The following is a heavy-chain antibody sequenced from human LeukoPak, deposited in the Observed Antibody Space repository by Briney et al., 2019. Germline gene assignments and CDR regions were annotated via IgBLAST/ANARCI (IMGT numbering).Heavy chain of an antibody. CDR1: GFTFSTYW. J-gene: IGHJ4*02. D-gene: IGHD4-17*01. CDR2: IKGDGSST. Sequence: PGGSLRLSCAASGFTFSTYWMRCVRQAPGKGLVWVARIKGDGSSTIYADSVKGRLTISRDNSKNTLYLQTSSLSAEDTAVYYCARASTTVPNLLDHWGRGTLVTVSS. V-gene: IGHV3-74*01. CDR3: ARASTTVPNLLDH.